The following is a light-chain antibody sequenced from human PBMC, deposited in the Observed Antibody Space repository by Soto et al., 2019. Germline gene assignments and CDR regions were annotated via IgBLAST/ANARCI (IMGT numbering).Light chain of an antibody. CDR1: SSNIGNHY. Sequence: QSVLTQPPSVSAAPGQNVTISCSGTSSNIGNHYVSWYQQLPGTAPKLLIYDNTNRPSGIPDRFSGSKSGTSASLGITGLQTGDEADYYFGTWDSSLSGYVFATGTKLTVL. CDR3: GTWDSSLSGYV. J-gene: IGLJ1*01. CDR2: DNT. V-gene: IGLV1-51*01.